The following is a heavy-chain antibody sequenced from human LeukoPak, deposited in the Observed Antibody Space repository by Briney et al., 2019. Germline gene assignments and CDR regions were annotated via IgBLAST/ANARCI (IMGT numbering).Heavy chain of an antibody. CDR1: GGSISSSSYY. CDR3: ASRHLRTKGAFDI. J-gene: IGHJ3*02. Sequence: PSETLSLTCTVSGGSISSSSYYWGWIRQPPGKGLEWISSIYDSGSTSYNPSLKSRVTISVDTSKNQFSLKLSSVTAADTAVYYCASRHLRTKGAFDIWGQGTMVTVSS. D-gene: IGHD3-16*01. V-gene: IGHV4-39*01. CDR2: IYDSGST.